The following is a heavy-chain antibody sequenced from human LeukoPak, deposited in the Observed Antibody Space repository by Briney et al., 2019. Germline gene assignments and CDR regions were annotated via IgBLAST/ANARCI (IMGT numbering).Heavy chain of an antibody. CDR3: ARDYYGSGSYYYYYYYMDV. Sequence: SETLSLTCTVSGVSISSYYWSWIRQPAGKGLEWIGRIYTSRSTNYNPSLKSRVTMSLDTSKNQFSLKLSSVTAADTAVYYCARDYYGSGSYYYYYYYMDVWGKGTTVTVSS. CDR2: IYTSRST. J-gene: IGHJ6*03. CDR1: GVSISSYY. D-gene: IGHD3-10*01. V-gene: IGHV4-4*07.